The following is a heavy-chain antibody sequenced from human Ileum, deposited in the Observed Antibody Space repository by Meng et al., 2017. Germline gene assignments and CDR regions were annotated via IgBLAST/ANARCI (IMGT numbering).Heavy chain of an antibody. CDR3: ARGRYYGMDV. V-gene: IGHV3-74*01. CDR2: IDSDGSST. J-gene: IGHJ6*02. Sequence: GGSLRLSCAASGFTFSSYWMHWVRQAPGKGRVWVSAIDSDGSSTNYADSVKGRFTISRDNAKNTLYLQMNSLRAEDTAVYYCARGRYYGMDVWGQGTTVTVSS. CDR1: GFTFSSYW.